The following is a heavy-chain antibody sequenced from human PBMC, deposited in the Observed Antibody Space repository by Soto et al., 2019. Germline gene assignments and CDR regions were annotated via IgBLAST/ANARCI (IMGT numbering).Heavy chain of an antibody. D-gene: IGHD3-22*01. J-gene: IGHJ4*02. CDR3: AKDIGYYDSSGPFDY. CDR2: ISWNSGSI. V-gene: IGHV3-9*01. Sequence: PGGSLRLSCAASGFTFDDYAMHWVRQAPGKGLEWVSGISWNSGSIGYADSVKGRFTISRDNAKNSLYLQMNSLRAEDTALYYCAKDIGYYDSSGPFDYWGQGTLVTVSS. CDR1: GFTFDDYA.